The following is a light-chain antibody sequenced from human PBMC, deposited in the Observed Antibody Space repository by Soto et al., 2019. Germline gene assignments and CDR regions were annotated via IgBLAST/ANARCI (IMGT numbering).Light chain of an antibody. CDR2: RNN. CDR1: SSNIGSNY. V-gene: IGLV1-47*01. J-gene: IGLJ2*01. Sequence: QSALTQPPSASGTTGQRVTISCSGSSSNIGSNYVYWYQQLPGTAPKLLIYRNNQRPSGVPDRFSGSKSGTSASLAISGLRSEDEADYYCAAWDDSLSGPLFGGGTKLTVL. CDR3: AAWDDSLSGPL.